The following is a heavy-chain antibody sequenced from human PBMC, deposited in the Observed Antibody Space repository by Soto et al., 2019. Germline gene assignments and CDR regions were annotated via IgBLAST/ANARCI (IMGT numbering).Heavy chain of an antibody. D-gene: IGHD3-22*01. J-gene: IGHJ4*02. CDR2: VYWNDER. Sequence: QIALQESGPTVVKPTQTLTLTCTFSGFSLTTTGVGVGWIRHAPGKALEGLAMVYWNDERRYSPSLKRRLTITQDTSKNQVVLTMTYMDPVDTATYFCAHYDSSGYFSHFDSWGQGTLVTVSS. V-gene: IGHV2-5*01. CDR1: GFSLTTTGVG. CDR3: AHYDSSGYFSHFDS.